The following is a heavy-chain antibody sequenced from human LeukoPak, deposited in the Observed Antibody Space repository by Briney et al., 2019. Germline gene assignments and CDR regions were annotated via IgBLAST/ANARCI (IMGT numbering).Heavy chain of an antibody. CDR2: INHSGST. V-gene: IGHV4-38-2*02. J-gene: IGHJ5*02. CDR3: ARFNFYMVRGVITPPSPWFDP. CDR1: GYSISSGYY. D-gene: IGHD3-10*01. Sequence: SETLSLTCTVSGYSISSGYYWSWIRQPPGKGLEWIGEINHSGSTNYNPSLKSRVTISVDTSKNQFSLKLSSVTAADTAVYYCARFNFYMVRGVITPPSPWFDPWGQGTLVTVSS.